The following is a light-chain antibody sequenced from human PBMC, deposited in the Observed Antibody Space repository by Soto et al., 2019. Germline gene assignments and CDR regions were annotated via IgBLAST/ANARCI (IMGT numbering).Light chain of an antibody. J-gene: IGLJ2*01. Sequence: QSVLTQPPSASGSPGQSVTISCTGTSSDIGGYNSVSWYQQHPGKAPKLMIYGVTTRPSGVPDRFSGSKSGNTASLTVSGLQAEDEADYYCSSHSCSNKRVVFGGGTKVTVL. CDR1: SSDIGGYNS. CDR2: GVT. V-gene: IGLV2-8*01. CDR3: SSHSCSNKRVV.